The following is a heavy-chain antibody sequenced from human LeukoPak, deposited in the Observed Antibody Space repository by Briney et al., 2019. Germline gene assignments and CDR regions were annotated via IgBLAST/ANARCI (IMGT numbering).Heavy chain of an antibody. CDR1: GGSISSSAYY. CDR2: IYYSGST. J-gene: IGHJ4*02. Sequence: SETLSLPCTVSGGSISSSAYYWGWIRQPPGKGLEWIGSIYYSGSTYYNPSLKSRVTISVDTSKNQFSLKLSSVTAADTAVYYCAKSVETATVFFDCWGQGTLVTVSS. D-gene: IGHD5-24*01. CDR3: AKSVETATVFFDC. V-gene: IGHV4-39*01.